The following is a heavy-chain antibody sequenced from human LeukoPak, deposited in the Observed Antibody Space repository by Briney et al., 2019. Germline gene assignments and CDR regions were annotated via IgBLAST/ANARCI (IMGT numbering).Heavy chain of an antibody. J-gene: IGHJ4*02. V-gene: IGHV3-15*01. CDR2: IKSKADGETT. D-gene: IGHD1-1*01. CDR3: TTGYWNAWHDGY. CDR1: GFIFSDAW. Sequence: GGSLRLSCVASGFIFSDAWMSWVRQAPGKGLEWVGRIKSKADGETTDYAAPLKGRFTISRDDSKNTLYVQINSLKTEDAGVYYCTTGYWNAWHDGYWGQGTLVAVSS.